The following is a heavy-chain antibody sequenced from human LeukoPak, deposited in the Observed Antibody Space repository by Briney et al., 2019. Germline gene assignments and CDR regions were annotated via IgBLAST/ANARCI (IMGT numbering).Heavy chain of an antibody. CDR2: IGGSSRSG. D-gene: IGHD2-15*01. J-gene: IGHJ4*02. CDR1: GFTFSDYS. Sequence: GGSLRLSCAASGFTFSDYSMNWVRQAPGGGLEWVSSIGGSSRSGFYADSMKSRFTISRDNTRNSLYLQMNSLRAEDTAVYYCAREISAGGFDYWGQGTLVAVSS. V-gene: IGHV3-21*01. CDR3: AREISAGGFDY.